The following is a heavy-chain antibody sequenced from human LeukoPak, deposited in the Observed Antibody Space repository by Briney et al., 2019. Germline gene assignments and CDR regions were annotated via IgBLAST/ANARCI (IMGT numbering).Heavy chain of an antibody. J-gene: IGHJ6*02. V-gene: IGHV1-18*01. CDR1: GYTFTSYA. CDR3: ARVRPAAMIGWYYYYGMDV. CDR2: ISAYNGNT. D-gene: IGHD2-2*01. Sequence: ASVKVSCKASGYTFTSYAMNWVRQAPGQGPEWMGRISAYNGNTNYAQKLQGRVTMTTDTSTSTAYMELRSLRSDDTAVYYCARVRPAAMIGWYYYYGMDVWGQGTTVTVSS.